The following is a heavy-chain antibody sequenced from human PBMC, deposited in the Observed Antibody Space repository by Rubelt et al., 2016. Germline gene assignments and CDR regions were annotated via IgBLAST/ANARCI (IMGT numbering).Heavy chain of an antibody. J-gene: IGHJ4*02. CDR1: GYTFTSYY. CDR3: AREVAGTLDY. CDR2: INPSGGST. V-gene: IGHV1-46*01. D-gene: IGHD1-1*01. Sequence: QVQLVQSGAEVKKPGASVKVSCKASGYTFTSYYMHWVRQAPGQGLEWMGIINPSGGSTSYAQKFQGRVTMTRCTSTSTGYMELSSPRSEDTAVYYWAREVAGTLDYWGQGTLVTVSS.